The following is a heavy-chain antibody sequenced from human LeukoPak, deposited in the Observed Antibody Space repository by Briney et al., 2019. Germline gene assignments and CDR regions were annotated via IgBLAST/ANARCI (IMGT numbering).Heavy chain of an antibody. CDR2: IIPIFGTA. V-gene: IGHV1-69*05. CDR1: GYTFTSYG. D-gene: IGHD2-2*01. J-gene: IGHJ5*02. CDR3: ARDLCSSCYDGWFDP. Sequence: ASVKVSCKASGYTFTSYGISWVRQAPGQGLEWMGGIIPIFGTANYAQKFQGRVTITTDESTSTAYMELSSLRSEDTAVYYCARDLCSSCYDGWFDPWGQGTLVTVSS.